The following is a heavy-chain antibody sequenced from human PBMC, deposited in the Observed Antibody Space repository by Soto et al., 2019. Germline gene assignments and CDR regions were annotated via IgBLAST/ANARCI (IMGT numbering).Heavy chain of an antibody. CDR2: ISGSDGKT. J-gene: IGHJ4*02. Sequence: GGSLRLSCAASGFSFGSYALSWVRQAPGKGLEWFSTISGSDGKTFYADSVKGRFSISRDTSQNTLYLQMNSLRADDTAIYYCARWSYLDYWGQGTRVTVSS. CDR1: GFSFGSYA. D-gene: IGHD3-3*01. V-gene: IGHV3-23*01. CDR3: ARWSYLDY.